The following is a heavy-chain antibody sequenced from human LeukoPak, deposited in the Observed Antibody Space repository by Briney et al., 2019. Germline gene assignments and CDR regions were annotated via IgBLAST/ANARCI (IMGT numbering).Heavy chain of an antibody. J-gene: IGHJ4*02. CDR2: ISGDGGST. CDR1: GFMFHDYA. D-gene: IGHD6-19*01. CDR3: ARESESSGWYDY. Sequence: GGSLRLSCAGPGFMFHDYAIHWVRQAPGKGLEWVSFISGDGGSTFYADSVKGRFTISRDNSKNSLYLQMNSLRSDDTALYYCARESESSGWYDYWGQGTLVTVSS. V-gene: IGHV3-43*02.